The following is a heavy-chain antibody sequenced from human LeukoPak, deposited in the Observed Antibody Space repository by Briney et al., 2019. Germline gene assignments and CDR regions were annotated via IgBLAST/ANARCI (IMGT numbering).Heavy chain of an antibody. J-gene: IGHJ5*02. V-gene: IGHV1-18*01. Sequence: ASVKVSCKASGYIFTRYGISWVRQAPGQGLEWMGWISAYNGNTNYAQKLQGRVTMTTDTSTSTAYMELRSLRSDDTAVYYCARVFGGPNSRYCSGGSCYPTLFDPWGQGTLVTVSS. CDR2: ISAYNGNT. D-gene: IGHD2-15*01. CDR1: GYIFTRYG. CDR3: ARVFGGPNSRYCSGGSCYPTLFDP.